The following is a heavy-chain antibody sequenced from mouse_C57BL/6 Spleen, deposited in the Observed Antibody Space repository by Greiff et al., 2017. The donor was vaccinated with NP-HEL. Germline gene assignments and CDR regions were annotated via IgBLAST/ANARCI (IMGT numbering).Heavy chain of an antibody. D-gene: IGHD2-4*01. J-gene: IGHJ4*01. CDR3: ANYDPYYYAMDY. CDR1: GYTFTSYW. Sequence: VQLQQSGTELVKPGASVKLSCKASGYTFTSYWMHWVKQRPGQGLEWIGNINPSNGGTNYNEKFKSKATLTVDKSSSTAYMQLSSLTSEDSAVYYCANYDPYYYAMDYWGQGTSVTVSS. V-gene: IGHV1-53*01. CDR2: INPSNGGT.